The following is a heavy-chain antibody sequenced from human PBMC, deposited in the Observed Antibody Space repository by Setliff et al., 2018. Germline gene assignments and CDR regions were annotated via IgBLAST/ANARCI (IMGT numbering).Heavy chain of an antibody. CDR2: IYTSGST. J-gene: IGHJ6*03. D-gene: IGHD4-4*01. V-gene: IGHV4-61*09. Sequence: PSETLSLTCTVSGGSISSGSYYWSWIRQPAGKGLEWIGHIYTSGSTNYNPSLXXXVTXXXXXXXXXXXXXXXXXXAADTAVYYCARVDYSPINYYYYYMDVWGKGTTVTVSS. CDR1: GGSISSGSYY. CDR3: ARVDYSPINYYYYYMDV.